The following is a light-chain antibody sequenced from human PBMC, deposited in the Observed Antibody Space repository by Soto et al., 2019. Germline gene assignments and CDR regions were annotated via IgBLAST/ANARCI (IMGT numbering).Light chain of an antibody. CDR1: QSVLYSSKNKNY. CDR3: QQYYSNPLT. V-gene: IGKV4-1*01. Sequence: DIVMTQSPDSLAVSLGERATINCKSSQSVLYSSKNKNYLAWYQQKPGQPPKLLIYWASTRESGVPDRFSGSGSGTDFTLPISSLQAEDVAVYYCQQYYSNPLTFGGGTKVEIK. J-gene: IGKJ4*01. CDR2: WAS.